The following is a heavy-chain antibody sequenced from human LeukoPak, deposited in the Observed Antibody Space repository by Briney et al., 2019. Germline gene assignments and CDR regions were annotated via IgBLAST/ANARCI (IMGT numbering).Heavy chain of an antibody. CDR3: ARHGGSNHIQRTFDI. J-gene: IGHJ3*02. D-gene: IGHD1-26*01. CDR2: MYHSGST. CDR1: GYSISSGYY. V-gene: IGHV4-38-2*01. Sequence: PSETLSLTCDVSGYSISSGYYWGWIRQPPGKGLEFIGSMYHSGSTYYNPSLKGRVTISVDTSKNQFSLKLSSVTAADTAVYYCARHGGSNHIQRTFDIWGQGTMVTVSS.